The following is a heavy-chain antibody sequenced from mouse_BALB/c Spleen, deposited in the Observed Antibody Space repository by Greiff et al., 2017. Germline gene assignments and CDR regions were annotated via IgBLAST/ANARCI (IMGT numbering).Heavy chain of an antibody. CDR3: ARAYGNPAWFAY. Sequence: DVMLVESGGGLVQPGGSLKLSCAASGFTFSSYTMSWVRQTPEKRLEWVAYISNGGGSTYYPDTVKGRFTISRDNAKNTLYLQMSSLKSEDTAMYYCARAYGNPAWFAYWGQGTLVTVSA. CDR2: ISNGGGST. CDR1: GFTFSSYT. J-gene: IGHJ3*01. V-gene: IGHV5-12-2*01. D-gene: IGHD2-10*02.